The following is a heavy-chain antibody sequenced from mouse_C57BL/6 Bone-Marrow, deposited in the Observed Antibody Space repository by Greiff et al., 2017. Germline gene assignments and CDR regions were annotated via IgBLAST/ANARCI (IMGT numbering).Heavy chain of an antibody. V-gene: IGHV5-6*01. CDR1: GFTFSSYG. CDR2: ISSGGSYT. CDR3: ARHGGVAY. Sequence: EVKLMESGGDLVKPGGSLKLSCAASGFTFSSYGMSWVRQTPDKRLEWVATISSGGSYTYYPDSVKGRFTISRDNAKNTLYLQRSRLKSEDTAMYYCARHGGVAYWGQGTLVTVSA. J-gene: IGHJ3*01.